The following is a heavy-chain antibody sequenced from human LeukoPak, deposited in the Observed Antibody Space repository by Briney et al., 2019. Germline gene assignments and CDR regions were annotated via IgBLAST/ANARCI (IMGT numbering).Heavy chain of an antibody. J-gene: IGHJ4*02. CDR2: IYYSGSA. Sequence: SETLSLTCTVSGGSISGFYGGWIRQPPGKGLEWIGFIYYSGSANYNPSLKSRVTMSVDMSRNQFSLKLSSVTAADTAFYYCARDRDSSGWFDYWGQGALVTVSS. V-gene: IGHV4-59*01. D-gene: IGHD6-19*01. CDR1: GGSISGFY. CDR3: ARDRDSSGWFDY.